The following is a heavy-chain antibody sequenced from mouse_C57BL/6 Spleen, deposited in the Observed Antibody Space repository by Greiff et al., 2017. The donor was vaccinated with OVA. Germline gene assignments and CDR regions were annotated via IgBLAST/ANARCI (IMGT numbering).Heavy chain of an antibody. CDR2: IYPGNSDT. Sequence: EVQLQQSGTVLARPGASVKMSCKTSGYTFTSYWMHWVKQRPGQGLEWIGAIYPGNSDTSYNQKFKGKAKLTAVTSASTAYMELSSLTNEDSAVYYCTRGYYYSNYPFDYWGKGTTLTVSS. D-gene: IGHD2-5*01. J-gene: IGHJ2*01. V-gene: IGHV1-5*01. CDR1: GYTFTSYW. CDR3: TRGYYYSNYPFDY.